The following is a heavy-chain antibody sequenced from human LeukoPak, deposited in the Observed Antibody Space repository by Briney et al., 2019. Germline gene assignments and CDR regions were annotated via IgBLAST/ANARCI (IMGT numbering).Heavy chain of an antibody. V-gene: IGHV3-11*01. Sequence: GGSLRLSCAASGFTFSDYYMSWIRQAPGKGLEWVSYISSSGSTIYYADSVKGRFTISRDNAKNSLYLQMNSLRAEDTAVYYCARDMDSSSWYNYYYMDVWGKGTTVTISS. J-gene: IGHJ6*03. D-gene: IGHD6-13*01. CDR2: ISSSGSTI. CDR3: ARDMDSSSWYNYYYMDV. CDR1: GFTFSDYY.